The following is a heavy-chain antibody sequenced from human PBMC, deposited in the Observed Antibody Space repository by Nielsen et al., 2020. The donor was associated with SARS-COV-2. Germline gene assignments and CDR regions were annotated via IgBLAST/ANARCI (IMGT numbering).Heavy chain of an antibody. CDR3: ARDRLIAAAGTWFDP. Sequence: SVNVSCKASFYTFTSYCISSVRPPPGQGLEWMGWISAYNGNTNYAQKLQGRVTMTTDTSTSTAYMELRSLRSDDTAVYYCARDRLIAAAGTWFDPWGQGTLVTVSS. CDR1: FYTFTSYC. CDR2: ISAYNGNT. D-gene: IGHD6-13*01. V-gene: IGHV1-18*01. J-gene: IGHJ5*02.